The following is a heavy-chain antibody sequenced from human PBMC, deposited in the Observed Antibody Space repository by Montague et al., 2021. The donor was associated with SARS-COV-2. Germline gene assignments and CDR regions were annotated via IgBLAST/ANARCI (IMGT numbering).Heavy chain of an antibody. CDR2: ISCSGSKT. CDR3: ARDQGGYGTIDV. D-gene: IGHD5-12*01. J-gene: IGHJ3*01. V-gene: IGHV3-11*01. CDR1: GFIFSDYY. Sequence: SLRLSCAASGFIFSDYYMTWIRQAPGKGLEWVSHISCSGSKTYYAESVKGRFTISRDTANNSVYLQMKFLGAEDTAVYYCARDQGGYGTIDVWGQGTMVTVSS.